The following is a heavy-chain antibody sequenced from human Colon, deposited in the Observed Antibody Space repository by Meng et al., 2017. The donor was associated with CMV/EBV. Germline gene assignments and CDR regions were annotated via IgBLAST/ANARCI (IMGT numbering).Heavy chain of an antibody. CDR3: ARGIHRNGFDP. CDR2: IYSNGKT. D-gene: IGHD1-1*01. V-gene: IGHV4-30-4*08. Sequence: TCSGFGDSVNTEDYYWSWIRQRPGKGLEWIGYIYSNGKTYYSPPLKSRLTLSLDASKNQISLNVTSVSASDTAVYYCARGIHRNGFDPWGQGILVTVSS. J-gene: IGHJ5*02. CDR1: GDSVNTEDYY.